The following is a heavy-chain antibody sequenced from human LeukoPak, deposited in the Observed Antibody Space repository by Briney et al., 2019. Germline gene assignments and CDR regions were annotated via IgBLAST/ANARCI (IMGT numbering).Heavy chain of an antibody. V-gene: IGHV3-11*04. J-gene: IGHJ4*02. D-gene: IGHD3-22*01. CDR3: ARDSDYYYDSSGILDY. Sequence: NPGGSLRLSCAASGFTFSDYYMSWIRQAPGKGLKWVSYISSSGSTIYYADSVKGRFTISRDNAKNSLYLQMNSLRAEDTAVYYCARDSDYYYDSSGILDYWGQGTLVTVSS. CDR1: GFTFSDYY. CDR2: ISSSGSTI.